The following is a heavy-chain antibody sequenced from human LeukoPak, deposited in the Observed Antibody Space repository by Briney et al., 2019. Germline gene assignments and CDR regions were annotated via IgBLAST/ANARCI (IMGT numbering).Heavy chain of an antibody. CDR2: ISYDGGEQ. D-gene: IGHD3-3*01. CDR3: AKDDSPGKEWLEVIDY. Sequence: GRSLRLSCAASGFTFSKYGMHWVRQAPGKGLEWVAVISYDGGEQHYGDSVKGRFSISRDNSKNTLYLQMNSLRAEDTAVYYGAKDDSPGKEWLEVIDYWGQGTLVTVSS. CDR1: GFTFSKYG. V-gene: IGHV3-30*18. J-gene: IGHJ4*02.